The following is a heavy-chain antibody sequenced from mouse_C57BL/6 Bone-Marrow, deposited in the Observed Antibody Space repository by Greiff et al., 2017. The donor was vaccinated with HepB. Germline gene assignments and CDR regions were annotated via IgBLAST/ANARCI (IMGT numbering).Heavy chain of an antibody. J-gene: IGHJ2*01. CDR2: ISNGGGST. V-gene: IGHV5-12*01. CDR3: ARRGELYYFDY. CDR1: GFTFSDYY. Sequence: EVKLVESGGGLVQPGGSLKLSCAASGFTFSDYYMYWVRQTPEKRLEWVAYISNGGGSTYYPDTVKGRFTISRDNAKNTLYRQLSRLKSEDTAMYYCARRGELYYFDYWGQGTTLTVSS.